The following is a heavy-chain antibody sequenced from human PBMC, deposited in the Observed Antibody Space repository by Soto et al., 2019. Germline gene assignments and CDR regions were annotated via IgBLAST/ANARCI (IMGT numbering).Heavy chain of an antibody. Sequence: ASVKVSCKASGYTFITYGMSWVRQAPGQGLDWMGWISTYNGDTKYADRLQGRVAMTTDTTTGTAYMELRSLRSDDTAVYYCARGPTDYYDNSGDYSLDYWGQGTRVTVSS. CDR3: ARGPTDYYDNSGDYSLDY. CDR1: GYTFITYG. D-gene: IGHD3-22*01. V-gene: IGHV1-18*01. J-gene: IGHJ4*02. CDR2: ISTYNGDT.